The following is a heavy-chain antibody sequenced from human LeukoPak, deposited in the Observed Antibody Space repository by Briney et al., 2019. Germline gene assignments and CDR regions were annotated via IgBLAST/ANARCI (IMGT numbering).Heavy chain of an antibody. Sequence: ASVKVSCKASGYTSTSYGISWVRQAPGQGLEWMGWISAYNGNTNYAQKLQGRVTMTTDTSTSTAYMELRSLRSDDTAVYYCARSPDYDSSGYYLNWFDPWGQGTLVTVSS. D-gene: IGHD3-22*01. CDR2: ISAYNGNT. J-gene: IGHJ5*02. CDR1: GYTSTSYG. CDR3: ARSPDYDSSGYYLNWFDP. V-gene: IGHV1-18*01.